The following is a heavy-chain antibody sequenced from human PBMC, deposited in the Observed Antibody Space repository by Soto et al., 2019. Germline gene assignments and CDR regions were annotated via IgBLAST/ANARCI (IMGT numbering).Heavy chain of an antibody. Sequence: SVKVSCKASGGTFSSYAISWVRQAPGQGLEWMGGIIPIFGTANYAQKFQCRVTITADESTSTAYMELSSLRSEDTAVYYCARNYRYYYDSSGYGKPRDCYGMDVWGQGTTVTVSS. CDR2: IIPIFGTA. D-gene: IGHD3-22*01. J-gene: IGHJ6*02. V-gene: IGHV1-69*13. CDR1: GGTFSSYA. CDR3: ARNYRYYYDSSGYGKPRDCYGMDV.